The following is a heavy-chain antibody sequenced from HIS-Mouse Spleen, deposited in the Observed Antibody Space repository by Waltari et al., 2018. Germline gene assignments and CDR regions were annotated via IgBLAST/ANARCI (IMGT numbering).Heavy chain of an antibody. CDR1: GFTVSSNY. J-gene: IGHJ4*02. Sequence: EVQLVESGGGLVQPGGSLRLSCAASGFTVSSNYMSWVRQAPGKGLGWVSVIYSGGSTYYSDSVKGRFTISRDNSKNTLYLQLNSLRAEDTAVYYCARSNWYFDYWGQGTLVTVSS. CDR2: IYSGGST. V-gene: IGHV3-66*01. D-gene: IGHD7-27*01. CDR3: ARSNWYFDY.